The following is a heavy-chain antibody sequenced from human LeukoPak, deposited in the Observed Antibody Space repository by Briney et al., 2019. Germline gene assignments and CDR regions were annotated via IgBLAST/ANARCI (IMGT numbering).Heavy chain of an antibody. CDR2: LAWDDEK. D-gene: IGHD3-10*01. J-gene: IGHJ6*03. Sequence: SGPTLVNPTQILTLTCTFSGFSLSTHGICVSWILQPPGAALEWLARLAWDDEKLYSTSLKTRLTISKDTSKNQVVLTMTNIDPVDTGTYYCARTKRWLVSGSARNYYYMDVWGKGTTVTVSS. CDR3: ARTKRWLVSGSARNYYYMDV. CDR1: GFSLSTHGIC. V-gene: IGHV2-70*17.